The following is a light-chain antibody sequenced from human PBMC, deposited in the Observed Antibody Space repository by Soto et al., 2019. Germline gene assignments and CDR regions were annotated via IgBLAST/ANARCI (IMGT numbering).Light chain of an antibody. J-gene: IGKJ1*01. CDR3: QQYNSYPST. CDR1: QRISSW. CDR2: DAS. V-gene: IGKV1-5*01. Sequence: DIQMTQSPSTLSASVGDRVTITCRASQRISSWLAWYQQKPGKAPKLLIYDASSLVSGVPSRFSVSGFGTESTLIISSRQPDDFATYYYQQYNSYPSTFGQGTKVEIK.